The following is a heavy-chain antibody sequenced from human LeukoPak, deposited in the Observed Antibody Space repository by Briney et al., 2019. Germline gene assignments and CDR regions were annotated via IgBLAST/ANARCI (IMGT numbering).Heavy chain of an antibody. Sequence: GGSLRLSCAASGFTFRSYWMSWVRQAPGKGLEWVANIKEDGSEKNCVDSVKGRFTISRDNAKNSLYLQMSSLRPEDTAVYYCARLRYSDYWGQGTLVTVSS. CDR2: IKEDGSEK. J-gene: IGHJ4*02. V-gene: IGHV3-7*01. CDR1: GFTFRSYW. D-gene: IGHD3-9*01. CDR3: ARLRYSDY.